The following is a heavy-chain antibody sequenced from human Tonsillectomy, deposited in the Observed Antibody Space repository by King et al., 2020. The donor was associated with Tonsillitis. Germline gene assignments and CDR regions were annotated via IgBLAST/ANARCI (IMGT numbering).Heavy chain of an antibody. CDR3: ARCGWGQWLEPFYYYGFDD. Sequence: QLVQSGAEVKEPGASVRLSCTAFGYKFTDFYLHWVRQAPGQGLEWMGIINPPSSGRTSNAQKYQGRVTMTRDTSSSTVYMALSSLGCEVTAVYYCARCGWGQWLEPFYYYGFDDWGQGTAVTVSS. V-gene: IGHV1-46*01. CDR2: INPPSSGRT. J-gene: IGHJ6*01. CDR1: GYKFTDFY. D-gene: IGHD6-19*01.